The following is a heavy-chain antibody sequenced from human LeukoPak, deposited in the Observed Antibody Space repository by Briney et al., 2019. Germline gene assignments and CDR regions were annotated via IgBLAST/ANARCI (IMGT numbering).Heavy chain of an antibody. CDR1: GGSLSGYY. CDR3: ARGRRGYFPIPLDY. Sequence: SETLSLTCAVYGGSLSGYYWSWIRQPPGKGLEWIGEINHSGSTNYNPSLKSRVTISVDTSKNQFSLKLSSVTAADTAVYYCARGRRGYFPIPLDYWGQGTLVTVSS. J-gene: IGHJ4*02. V-gene: IGHV4-34*01. D-gene: IGHD2-21*01. CDR2: INHSGST.